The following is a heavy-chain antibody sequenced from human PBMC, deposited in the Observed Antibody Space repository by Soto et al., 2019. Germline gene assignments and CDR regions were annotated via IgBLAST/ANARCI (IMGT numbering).Heavy chain of an antibody. V-gene: IGHV3-23*01. Sequence: GGSLRRSCAASGFTFSSYAMSCVRQAPGKGLEWVSDISRSSSNTNYADSVKGRFTISRDNSKNTLYLQMNSLRAEDTAVYYSAKGSRDSSGYVSYDYWGQGTLVTVS. D-gene: IGHD3-22*01. CDR2: ISRSSSNT. CDR1: GFTFSSYA. J-gene: IGHJ4*02. CDR3: AKGSRDSSGYVSYDY.